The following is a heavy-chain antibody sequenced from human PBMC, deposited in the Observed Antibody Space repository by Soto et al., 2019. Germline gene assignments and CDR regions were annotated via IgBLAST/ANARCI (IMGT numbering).Heavy chain of an antibody. Sequence: SETLALTCTVSIGSVSTYYWSWIRQRPGKGLEWIGYIYYSGSTSYNPSLKSRVTISVDTSKNQFSLKLRSVTAADTAVYYCASDRSSGWDQGYGMDVWGQGTKVT. CDR2: IYYSGST. J-gene: IGHJ6*02. CDR1: IGSVSTYY. V-gene: IGHV4-59*02. CDR3: ASDRSSGWDQGYGMDV. D-gene: IGHD6-19*01.